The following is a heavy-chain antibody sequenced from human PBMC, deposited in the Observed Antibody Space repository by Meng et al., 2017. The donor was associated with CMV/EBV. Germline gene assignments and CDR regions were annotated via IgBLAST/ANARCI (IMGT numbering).Heavy chain of an antibody. J-gene: IGHJ4*02. D-gene: IGHD4-17*01. V-gene: IGHV4-39*07. CDR2: INHSGST. CDR1: GGSISSGDYY. Sequence: SETLSLTCTVSGGSISSGDYYWSWIRQPPGKGLEWIGEINHSGSTNYNPSLKSRVTISVDTSKNQFSLKLSSVTAADTAVYYCARGHDYGDYALDYWGQGTLVTVSS. CDR3: ARGHDYGDYALDY.